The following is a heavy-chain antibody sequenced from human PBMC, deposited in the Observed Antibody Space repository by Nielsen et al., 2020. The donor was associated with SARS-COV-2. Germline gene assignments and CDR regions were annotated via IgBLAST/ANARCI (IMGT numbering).Heavy chain of an antibody. J-gene: IGHJ5*02. Sequence: GESLKISCAASGFTFSDYYMSWIRQAPGKGLEWVSYISSSSSYTNYADSVKGRFTISRDNAKNSLYLQMNSLRAEDTAVYYCAREAAITIFGVVNVRENWFDPWGQGTLVTVSS. D-gene: IGHD3-3*01. CDR3: AREAAITIFGVVNVRENWFDP. CDR2: ISSSSSYT. V-gene: IGHV3-11*05. CDR1: GFTFSDYY.